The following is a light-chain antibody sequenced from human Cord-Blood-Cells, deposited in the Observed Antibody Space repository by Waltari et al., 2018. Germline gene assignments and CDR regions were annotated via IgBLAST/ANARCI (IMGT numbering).Light chain of an antibody. CDR2: GAS. Sequence: IVITQFPATLSVSPGERPTLPCRASQSVSSNLAWYQQKPGQAPRLLIYGASTRATGIPARFSGSGSGTEFTLTISSLQSEDFVVYYCQQYNNWPPYSFGQGTKLEIK. CDR1: QSVSSN. CDR3: QQYNNWPPYS. V-gene: IGKV3-15*01. J-gene: IGKJ2*03.